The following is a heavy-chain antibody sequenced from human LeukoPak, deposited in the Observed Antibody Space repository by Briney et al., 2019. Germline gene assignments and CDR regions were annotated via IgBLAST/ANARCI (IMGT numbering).Heavy chain of an antibody. CDR3: AKLSITGQPPGWG. Sequence: SETLSLTCTVSGGSVTTPDFYWGWTRQPPGKGLEWIGSLHYSGATYYSLSLKSRVNMSFATSENQFSLNLTSVTASDTAVYYCAKLSITGQPPGWGWGQGTLVTVHS. CDR1: GGSVTTPDFY. D-gene: IGHD1-1*01. CDR2: LHYSGAT. V-gene: IGHV4-39*01. J-gene: IGHJ4*02.